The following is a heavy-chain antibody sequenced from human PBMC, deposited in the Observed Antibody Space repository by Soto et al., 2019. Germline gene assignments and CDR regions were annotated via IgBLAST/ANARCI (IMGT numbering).Heavy chain of an antibody. Sequence: SVKVSCKASGFIFTTSSVQWVRQARGQRLEWIGWITVGTGNTNYAQKFQERVTITRDMSTSTAYMELSNLRSEDTAVHYCAAGDSSGYYGGWGQGTQVTVSS. CDR1: GFIFTTSS. J-gene: IGHJ4*02. D-gene: IGHD3-22*01. V-gene: IGHV1-58*01. CDR3: AAGDSSGYYGG. CDR2: ITVGTGNT.